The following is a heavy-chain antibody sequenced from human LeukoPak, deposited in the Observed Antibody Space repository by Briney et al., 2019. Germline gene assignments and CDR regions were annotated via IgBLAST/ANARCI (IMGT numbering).Heavy chain of an antibody. Sequence: ASVTVSFKASGYTFTVYHIHWVRQAPGQGLEWMGWINPNSGGANSAQKFLGRVSMTRDTSISTVYMDLTSLRSDDTAVYYCARDSGSSGWDPTSFLDYWGRGTVVTVSS. J-gene: IGHJ4*02. CDR3: ARDSGSSGWDPTSFLDY. V-gene: IGHV1-2*02. CDR2: INPNSGGA. D-gene: IGHD6-19*01. CDR1: GYTFTVYH.